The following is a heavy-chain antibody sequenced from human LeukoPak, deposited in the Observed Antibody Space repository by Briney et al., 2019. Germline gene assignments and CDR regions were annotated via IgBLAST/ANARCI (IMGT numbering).Heavy chain of an antibody. V-gene: IGHV3-20*04. CDR3: ARLRGGYYYDSSGYWDY. CDR1: GFTFDDYG. J-gene: IGHJ4*02. D-gene: IGHD3-22*01. CDR2: INWNGGST. Sequence: GGSLRLSCAASGFTFDDYGMSWVRHAPGKGLEWVSGINWNGGSTGYADSVKGRFTISRDNAKNSLYLQMNSLRAEDTALYYCARLRGGYYYDSSGYWDYWGQGTLVTVSS.